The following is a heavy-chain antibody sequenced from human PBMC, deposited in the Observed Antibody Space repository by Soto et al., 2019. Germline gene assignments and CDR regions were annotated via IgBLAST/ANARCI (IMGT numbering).Heavy chain of an antibody. CDR3: ARVPHIAAAGTAYYFQH. D-gene: IGHD6-13*01. CDR2: MNPNSGNT. CDR1: GYTFTSYD. V-gene: IGHV1-8*01. Sequence: ASVKVSCKASGYTFTSYDINWVRQATGQGLEWMGWMNPNSGNTGYAQKFQGRVTMTRNTSISTAYMELSSLRSEDTAVYYCARVPHIAAAGTAYYFQHWGQGTLVTVSS. J-gene: IGHJ1*01.